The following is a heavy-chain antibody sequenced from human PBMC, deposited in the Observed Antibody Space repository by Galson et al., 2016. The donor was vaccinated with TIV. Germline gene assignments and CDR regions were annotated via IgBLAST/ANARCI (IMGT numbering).Heavy chain of an antibody. CDR3: VREAFMIFGVDVFDV. Sequence: SLRLSCAASGFIFSNYEMNWVRQAPGKGLEWISYITSGWGTTYYVESVKGRLSISRDNTKNSLYLQMNSLRPEDTAVYYCVREAFMIFGVDVFDVWGQGTVVTVSS. CDR2: ITSGWGTT. J-gene: IGHJ3*01. V-gene: IGHV3-48*03. D-gene: IGHD3/OR15-3a*01. CDR1: GFIFSNYE.